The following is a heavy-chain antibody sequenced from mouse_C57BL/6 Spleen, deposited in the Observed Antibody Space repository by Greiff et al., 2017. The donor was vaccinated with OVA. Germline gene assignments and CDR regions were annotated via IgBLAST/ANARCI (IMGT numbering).Heavy chain of an antibody. Sequence: QVQLKESGAELARPGASVKLSCKASGYTFTSYGISWVKQRTGQGLEWIGEIYPRSGNTYYNEKFKGKATLTADKSSSTAYMELRSLTSEDSAVYFCARYGLDYHYAMDYWGQGTSVTVSS. CDR3: ARYGLDYHYAMDY. V-gene: IGHV1-81*01. J-gene: IGHJ4*01. CDR1: GYTFTSYG. D-gene: IGHD2-4*01. CDR2: IYPRSGNT.